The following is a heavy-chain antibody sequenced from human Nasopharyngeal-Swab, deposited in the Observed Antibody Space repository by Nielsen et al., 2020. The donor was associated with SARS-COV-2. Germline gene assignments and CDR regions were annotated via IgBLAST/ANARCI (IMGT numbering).Heavy chain of an antibody. D-gene: IGHD1-26*01. CDR3: TTGGRWELRPIDY. CDR1: GFTFSNAW. V-gene: IGHV3-15*01. J-gene: IGHJ4*02. Sequence: LSLTCAASGFTFSNAWMSWVRQAPGKGPEWVGRIKSKTDGETTDYAAPVKGRFTISRDDSKNTLYLQMNSLKTEDTAVYYCTTGGRWELRPIDYWGQGTLVTVSS. CDR2: IKSKTDGETT.